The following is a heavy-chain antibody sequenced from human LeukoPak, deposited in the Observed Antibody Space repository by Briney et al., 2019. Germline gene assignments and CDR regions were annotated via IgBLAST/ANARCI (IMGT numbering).Heavy chain of an antibody. CDR2: IKTDGSEK. CDR3: AKELGTMVRGVIQDAFDI. Sequence: GGSLRLSCEGSGFTFSNYWMGWIRQAPGKGLQWVANIKTDGSEKYYVDSVKGRFTISRDNAKNSLYLQMDSLRAEDTALYYCAKELGTMVRGVIQDAFDIWGQGTMVTVSS. D-gene: IGHD3-10*01. V-gene: IGHV3-7*03. J-gene: IGHJ3*02. CDR1: GFTFSNYW.